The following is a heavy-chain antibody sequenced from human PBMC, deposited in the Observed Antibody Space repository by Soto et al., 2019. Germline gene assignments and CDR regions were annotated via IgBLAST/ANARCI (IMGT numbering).Heavy chain of an antibody. D-gene: IGHD2-8*01. CDR2: ISRDGSSK. Sequence: VGSVRLSCASSGFTFSRYAMHWVRHSPGEGLEWVAVISRDGSSKYYGDSVKGRFTVSRDNSNNTLYLSMTSLRPDDTAVFYCARSRNGAVHDSIKFWGQGTLVTVS. CDR1: GFTFSRYA. CDR3: ARSRNGAVHDSIKF. V-gene: IGHV3-30-3*01. J-gene: IGHJ4*02.